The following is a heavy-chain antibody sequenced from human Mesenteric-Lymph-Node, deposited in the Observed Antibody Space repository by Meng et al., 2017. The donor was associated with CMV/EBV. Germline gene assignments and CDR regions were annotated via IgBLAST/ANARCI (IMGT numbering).Heavy chain of an antibody. V-gene: IGHV1-24*01. J-gene: IGHJ6*02. CDR1: GYTLTDLS. D-gene: IGHD1-26*01. CDR2: FDPEDGET. Sequence: ASVKVSCKVSGYTLTDLSIHWVRQAPGKGLEWMGGFDPEDGETIYAQKFQGRVTMTEDTSTDTAYMELSSLRSDDTAVYYCARDLSQQWELLSYYYGMDVWGQGTTVTVSS. CDR3: ARDLSQQWELLSYYYGMDV.